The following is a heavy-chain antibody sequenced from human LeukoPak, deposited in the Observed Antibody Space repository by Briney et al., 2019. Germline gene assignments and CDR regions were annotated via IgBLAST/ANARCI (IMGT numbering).Heavy chain of an antibody. J-gene: IGHJ1*01. D-gene: IGHD3-22*01. V-gene: IGHV4-59*01. CDR1: GGSISSYY. CDR2: IYYSGST. CDR3: ARLSSGRPHEYFQH. Sequence: SETLSLTCTVSGGSISSYYGSWVRQPPGKGLEWIAYIYYSGSTNYNPSLKSRATISVDTSKNQFSLKLTSVTAADTAVYYCARLSSGRPHEYFQHWGQGTLVTVSS.